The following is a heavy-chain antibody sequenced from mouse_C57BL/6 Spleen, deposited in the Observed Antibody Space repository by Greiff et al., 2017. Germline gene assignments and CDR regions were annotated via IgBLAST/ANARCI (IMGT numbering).Heavy chain of an antibody. D-gene: IGHD2-1*01. CDR2: INYDGSST. CDR3: AREEGNYGYFDV. CDR1: GFTFSDYY. V-gene: IGHV5-16*01. Sequence: EVKLMESEGGLVQPGSSMKLSCTASGFTFSDYYMAWVRQVPEKGLEWVANINYDGSSTYYLDSLKSRFIISRDNAKNILYLQMSSLKSEDTATYYCAREEGNYGYFDVWGTGTTVTVSS. J-gene: IGHJ1*03.